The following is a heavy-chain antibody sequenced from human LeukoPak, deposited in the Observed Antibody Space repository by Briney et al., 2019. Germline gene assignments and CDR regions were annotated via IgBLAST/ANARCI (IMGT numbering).Heavy chain of an antibody. CDR1: GFTVSSNS. Sequence: GGSLRLSCTVSGFTVSSNSMSWVRQAPGKGLKWVSFIYSDNTHYSDSVKGRFTISGDNSKNTLYLQMNSLRAEDTAVYYCARRAGAYSHPYDYWGQGTLVTVSS. D-gene: IGHD4/OR15-4a*01. CDR2: IYSDNT. V-gene: IGHV3-53*01. CDR3: ARRAGAYSHPYDY. J-gene: IGHJ4*02.